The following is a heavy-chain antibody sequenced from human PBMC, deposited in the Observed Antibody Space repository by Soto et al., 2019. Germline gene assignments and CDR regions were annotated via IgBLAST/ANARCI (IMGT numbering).Heavy chain of an antibody. D-gene: IGHD2-15*01. J-gene: IGHJ1*01. CDR3: ASQMVVDAKTEYFQH. V-gene: IGHV1-69*02. CDR2: IIPILGIA. CDR1: GGTFSSYT. Sequence: QVQLVQSGAEVKKPGSSVKVSCKASGGTFSSYTISWVRQAPGQGLEWMGRIIPILGIANYAQKFQGRVTITADKSTSTAYMELSSPRSEDTAVYYCASQMVVDAKTEYFQHWGQGTLVTVSS.